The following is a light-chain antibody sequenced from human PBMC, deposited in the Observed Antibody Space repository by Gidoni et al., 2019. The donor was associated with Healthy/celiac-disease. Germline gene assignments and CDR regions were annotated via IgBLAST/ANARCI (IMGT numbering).Light chain of an antibody. J-gene: IGKJ5*01. CDR3: QQYNSYSIT. V-gene: IGKV1-5*03. CDR2: KAS. CDR1: HSISSW. Sequence: IQMTQSPSTPSASIGDSITITCRSRHSISSWLAWYQQKPGKPPKLLIYKASSLESGVPSRFSGSGSGTEFTLTISSLQPDDFATYYCQQYNSYSITFGQGTRLEIK.